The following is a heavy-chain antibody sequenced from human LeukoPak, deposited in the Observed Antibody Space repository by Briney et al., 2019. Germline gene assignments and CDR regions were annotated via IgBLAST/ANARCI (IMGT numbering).Heavy chain of an antibody. CDR3: AKMITMAPGVSY. CDR1: GFTFSSYG. V-gene: IGHV3-30*18. CDR2: ISYDGSNK. Sequence: PGGSLRLSCAASGFTFSSYGMHWVRQAPGKGLEWVAVISYDGSNKYYADSVKGRFTISRDNSKNTIYLQMNSLKYEDTAVYYCAKMITMAPGVSYWGQGTLVTVSS. J-gene: IGHJ4*02. D-gene: IGHD3-10*01.